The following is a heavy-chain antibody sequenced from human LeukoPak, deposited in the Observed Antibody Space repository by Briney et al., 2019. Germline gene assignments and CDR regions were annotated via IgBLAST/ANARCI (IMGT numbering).Heavy chain of an antibody. V-gene: IGHV4-34*01. Sequence: PSETLSLTCTVSGGSISSYYWSWIRQPPGKGLEWIGEINHSGSTNYNPSLKSRVTISVDTSKNQFSLKLSSVTAADTAVYYCASRSSGLYYYYYYYMDVWGKGTTVTVSS. CDR3: ASRSSGLYYYYYYYMDV. D-gene: IGHD1-26*01. CDR1: GGSISSYY. J-gene: IGHJ6*03. CDR2: INHSGST.